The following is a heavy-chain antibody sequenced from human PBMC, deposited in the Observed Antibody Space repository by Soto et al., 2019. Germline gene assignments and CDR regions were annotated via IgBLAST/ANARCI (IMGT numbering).Heavy chain of an antibody. V-gene: IGHV1-69*01. CDR3: AKDSAPSLVPGSYGMDV. CDR1: GGTFSRHA. CDR2: IIPIFGTA. Sequence: QVQLVQSGAEVRKPGSSVKVSCKASGGTFSRHAISWVRQAPGQGLEWMGGIIPIFGTANHAQKFQGRVTIIADESTSTVYMELNSLRAEDTAVYYCAKDSAPSLVPGSYGMDVWGQGTTVTVSS. J-gene: IGHJ6*02.